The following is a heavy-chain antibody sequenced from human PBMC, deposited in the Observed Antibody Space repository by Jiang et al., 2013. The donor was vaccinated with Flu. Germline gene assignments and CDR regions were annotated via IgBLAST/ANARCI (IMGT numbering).Heavy chain of an antibody. D-gene: IGHD6-13*01. CDR3: ASNYHSSSWYFPTYYYYYMDV. V-gene: IGHV4-39*01. Sequence: KPSETLSLTCTVSGGSISSSSYYWGWIRQPPGKGLEWIGSIYYSGSTYYNPSLKSRVTISVDTSKNQFSLKLSSVTAADTAVYYCASNYHSSSWYFPTYYYYYMDVWGKGTTVTVSS. CDR1: GGSISSSSYY. J-gene: IGHJ6*03. CDR2: IYYSGST.